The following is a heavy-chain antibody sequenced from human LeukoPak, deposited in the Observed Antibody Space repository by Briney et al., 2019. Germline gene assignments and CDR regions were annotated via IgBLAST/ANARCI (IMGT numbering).Heavy chain of an antibody. CDR3: AKDSASMRYQLPLGGFAFDI. CDR2: ISWDSGSI. V-gene: IGHV3-9*03. CDR1: GFTFDDYA. D-gene: IGHD2-2*01. Sequence: PGGSLRLSCAASGFTFDDYAMHWVRRAPGKGLEWVSGISWDSGSIGYADSVRGRFTISRDNAKNSLYLQMHSLRTEDMALYYCAKDSASMRYQLPLGGFAFDIWGQGTMVTVSS. J-gene: IGHJ3*02.